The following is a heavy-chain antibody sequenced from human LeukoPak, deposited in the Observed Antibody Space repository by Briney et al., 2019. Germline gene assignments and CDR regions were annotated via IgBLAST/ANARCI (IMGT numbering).Heavy chain of an antibody. D-gene: IGHD6-13*01. CDR3: AKDGAMAAAGYYFDY. J-gene: IGHJ4*02. CDR2: IASDGNDK. CDR1: GFTFRNYG. V-gene: IGHV3-30*18. Sequence: GRSLRVSCAASGFTFRNYGMHWVRQAPGKGLEWVSAIASDGNDKHLADSVNGRFTISRDNSRNTLYLQMNSLRTEDTAVYYCAKDGAMAAAGYYFDYWGQGTPVTVSS.